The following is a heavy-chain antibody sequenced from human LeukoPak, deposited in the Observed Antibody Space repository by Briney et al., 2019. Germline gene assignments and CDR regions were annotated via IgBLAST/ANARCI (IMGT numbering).Heavy chain of an antibody. Sequence: SETLSLTCTVFGDSVSSSNYYWAWFRQPPGKGLDWIGSLYYDGRTYYSPSLESRVTVSVDTSKNQFALKLTSVTAADTAVYYCARDEGEDGAPFDPWGQGTLVTVSS. CDR1: GDSVSSSNYY. D-gene: IGHD4/OR15-4a*01. V-gene: IGHV4-39*06. J-gene: IGHJ5*02. CDR2: LYYDGRT. CDR3: ARDEGEDGAPFDP.